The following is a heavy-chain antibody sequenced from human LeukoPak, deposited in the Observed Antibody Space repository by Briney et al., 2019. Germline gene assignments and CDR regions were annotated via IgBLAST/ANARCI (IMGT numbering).Heavy chain of an antibody. CDR2: IKQDGSEK. V-gene: IGHV3-7*01. CDR1: GFTFSSYW. J-gene: IGHJ4*02. D-gene: IGHD6-19*01. CDR3: ARGRSGWSEYYFDY. Sequence: GGSLRLSCAASGFTFSSYWMSWVRQTPGKGLEWVANIKQDGSEKYYVDSVKGRFTISRDNAKNSLYLQMNSLRAEDTALYYCARGRSGWSEYYFDYWGQGTLVTVSS.